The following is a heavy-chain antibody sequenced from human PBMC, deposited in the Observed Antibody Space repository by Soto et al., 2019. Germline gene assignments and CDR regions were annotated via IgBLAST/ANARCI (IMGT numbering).Heavy chain of an antibody. J-gene: IGHJ4*02. CDR1: GGTFSKYA. CDR2: ILPIYSTRNYA. V-gene: IGHV1-69*14. D-gene: IGHD2-21*01. CDR3: ARDAVVVTNYYFVQ. Sequence: QDQLVQSGAEVRKPGSSVKVSCKASGGTFSKYAISWVRQAPGQGPEWMGGILPIYSTRNYANYAQKFQGRVTITADTSTNTAYMELSGLISEDTAVYYCARDAVVVTNYYFVQWGQGTLVTVAS.